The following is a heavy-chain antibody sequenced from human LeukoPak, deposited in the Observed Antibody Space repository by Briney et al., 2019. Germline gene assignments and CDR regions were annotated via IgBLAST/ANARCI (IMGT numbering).Heavy chain of an antibody. CDR1: GYTFTSYA. J-gene: IGHJ4*02. D-gene: IGHD3-10*01. Sequence: ASVKVSCKAAGYTFTSYAMLWVRQAPGQRLEWMGCINAGNGNTKYSQKFQGRVTITRDTFANTAYMELSSLRSEATAVYYCARDRSSYDSWGQGTLVTVSS. CDR2: INAGNGNT. V-gene: IGHV1-3*01. CDR3: ARDRSSYDS.